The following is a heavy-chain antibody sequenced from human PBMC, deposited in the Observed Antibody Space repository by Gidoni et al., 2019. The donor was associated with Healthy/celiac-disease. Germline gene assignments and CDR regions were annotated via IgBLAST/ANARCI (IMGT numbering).Heavy chain of an antibody. Sequence: QLQLQESGPGLVKPSETLSLTCTVSGGSISSSSDYWGWIRQPPGKGLEWIGGIYYSGSTYSNPSLKSRVTISVDTSKNQFSLKLSSVTAADTAVYYCARQTVTTGGIYYYYYGMDVWGQGTTVTVSS. CDR3: ARQTVTTGGIYYYYYGMDV. D-gene: IGHD4-17*01. J-gene: IGHJ6*02. CDR1: GGSISSSSDY. V-gene: IGHV4-39*01. CDR2: IYYSGST.